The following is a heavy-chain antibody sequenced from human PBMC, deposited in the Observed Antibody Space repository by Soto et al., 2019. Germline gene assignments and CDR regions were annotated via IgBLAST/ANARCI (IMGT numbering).Heavy chain of an antibody. D-gene: IGHD6-13*01. J-gene: IGHJ4*02. V-gene: IGHV3-21*01. Sequence: EVQLVESGGGLVKPGGSLRLSCAASGFTFRTYGMNWVRRAPGGGLEWVASISRSGSFIYYADSVKGRFTISRDDAEKSLYLQMNSLRAEDTALYYCAREPEGIAAALDYWGQGTLVTVSS. CDR3: AREPEGIAAALDY. CDR1: GFTFRTYG. CDR2: ISRSGSFI.